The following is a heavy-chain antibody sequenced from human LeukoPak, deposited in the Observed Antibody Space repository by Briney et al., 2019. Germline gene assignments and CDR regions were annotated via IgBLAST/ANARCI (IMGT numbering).Heavy chain of an antibody. J-gene: IGHJ4*02. Sequence: ASVKVSCKASGYTFTGYYMHWVRQAPGQGLEWMGWISSYNGNTKYAQELQGRVTMSTDTSTNTAYMELRSLRSDDTAVYFCARDIGQWGYYDSRGHFRDFWGQGTLVTVSS. CDR3: ARDIGQWGYYDSRGHFRDF. CDR1: GYTFTGYY. D-gene: IGHD3-22*01. CDR2: ISSYNGNT. V-gene: IGHV1-18*04.